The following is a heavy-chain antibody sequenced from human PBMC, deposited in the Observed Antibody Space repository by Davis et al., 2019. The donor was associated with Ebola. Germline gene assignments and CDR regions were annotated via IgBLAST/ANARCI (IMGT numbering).Heavy chain of an antibody. D-gene: IGHD3-9*01. CDR1: GFTFSNAW. Sequence: GESLKISCAASGFTFSNAWMSWVRQAPGKGLEWVSSISGSGSSTHYADSVKGRFTISRDNSKNTLYLEMNTLRAEDTAVYYCARVSDILTGYSPDYWGQGTLVTVSS. J-gene: IGHJ4*02. V-gene: IGHV3-23*01. CDR2: ISGSGSST. CDR3: ARVSDILTGYSPDY.